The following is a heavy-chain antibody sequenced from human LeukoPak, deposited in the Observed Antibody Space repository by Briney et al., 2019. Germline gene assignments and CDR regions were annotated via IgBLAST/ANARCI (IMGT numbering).Heavy chain of an antibody. CDR2: IKQDGSEI. J-gene: IGHJ5*02. V-gene: IGHV3-7*03. D-gene: IGHD1-26*01. CDR3: ARDKDAGATLLDP. Sequence: GGSLRLSCAASGFTFSTYWMSWVRQAPGKGLEWAANIKQDGSEIYHVDSVKDRFTISRDNAKNSLYLQMNSLRVEDTAVYYCARDKDAGATLLDPWGQGTLVTVSS. CDR1: GFTFSTYW.